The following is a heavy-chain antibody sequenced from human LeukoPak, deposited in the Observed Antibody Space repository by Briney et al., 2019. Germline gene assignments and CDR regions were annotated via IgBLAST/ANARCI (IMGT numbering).Heavy chain of an antibody. CDR3: ATMVRGVSNWFDP. J-gene: IGHJ5*02. V-gene: IGHV4-59*03. Sequence: SGTLSLTCTVSGGSISSYYWSWIRQPPGKGLEWIGYIYYSGSTNYNPSLKSRVTISLDTAKNQVSLKLTSVTAADTAVYYCATMVRGVSNWFDPWGQGTLVTVSS. CDR2: IYYSGST. D-gene: IGHD3-10*01. CDR1: GGSISSYY.